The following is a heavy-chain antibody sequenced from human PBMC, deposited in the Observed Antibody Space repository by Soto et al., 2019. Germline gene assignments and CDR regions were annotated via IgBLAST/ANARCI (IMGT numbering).Heavy chain of an antibody. J-gene: IGHJ4*02. V-gene: IGHV3-30*03. D-gene: IGHD3-10*01. CDR3: VGGQYYFDY. CDR1: GFPFSSYG. CDR2: ILYDGSNK. Sequence: QVQLVESGGGVVQPGRSLRLSCAASGFPFSSYGMHWVREAPGKGLEWVAVILYDGSNKYYADSVKGQFTITRDNSASTLYLQMNSLRPEDTALYYCVGGQYYFDYRGQGTLVTVSP.